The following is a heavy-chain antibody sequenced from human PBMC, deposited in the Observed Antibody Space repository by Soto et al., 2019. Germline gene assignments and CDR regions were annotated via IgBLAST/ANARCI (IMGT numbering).Heavy chain of an antibody. J-gene: IGHJ4*02. CDR1: GYTFTSYA. CDR2: INAGNGNT. CDR3: ARGPPSGYCSSTSCPYYFDY. D-gene: IGHD2-2*03. Sequence: GASVKVSCKASGYTFTSYAMHWVRQAPGQRLEWMGWINAGNGNTKYSQKFQGRVTITRDTSASTAYMELSSLRSEDTAVYYCARGPPSGYCSSTSCPYYFDYWGQGTLVTVSS. V-gene: IGHV1-3*01.